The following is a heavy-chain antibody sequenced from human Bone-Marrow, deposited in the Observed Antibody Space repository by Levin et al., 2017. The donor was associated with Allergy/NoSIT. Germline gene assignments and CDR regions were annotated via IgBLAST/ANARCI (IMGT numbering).Heavy chain of an antibody. Sequence: SQTLSLTCTVSGGSISSGGYYWSWIRQHPGKGLEWIGYIYYSGSTYYNPSLKSRVTISVDTSKNQFSLKLSSVTAADTAVYYCARETVQSSIAAQSSRYFDLWGRGTLVTVSS. J-gene: IGHJ2*01. CDR3: ARETVQSSIAAQSSRYFDL. V-gene: IGHV4-31*03. CDR1: GGSISSGGYY. D-gene: IGHD6-6*01. CDR2: IYYSGST.